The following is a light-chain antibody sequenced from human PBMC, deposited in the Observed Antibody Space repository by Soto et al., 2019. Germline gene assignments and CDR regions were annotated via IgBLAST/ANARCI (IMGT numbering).Light chain of an antibody. V-gene: IGKV3-15*01. J-gene: IGKJ1*01. CDR2: GAS. CDR1: RSVSSD. CDR3: QHYNNWPWT. Sequence: EVAMTQSPPTLSVSPGGRATLSCRASRSVSSDLAWYQQKPGQAPRLLIYGASTRATGIPARFSGSASGTEFTPTISSLQSEDFAVYYCQHYNNWPWTFGQGTKVDIK.